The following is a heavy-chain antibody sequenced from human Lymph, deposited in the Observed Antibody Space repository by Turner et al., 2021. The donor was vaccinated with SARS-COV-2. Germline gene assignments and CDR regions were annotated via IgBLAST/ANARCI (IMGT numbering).Heavy chain of an antibody. D-gene: IGHD4-17*01. CDR2: IYSGGST. CDR3: ARVLPYGDYFDY. J-gene: IGHJ4*02. V-gene: IGHV3-53*01. Sequence: EVQLVEYGGGLIQPGGSLRLSCAASEFTVSSNYMSWVRQAPGKGLEWVSIIYSGGSTYYADSVKGRFTISRDNSKNTLYLQMNSLRAEDTAVYYCARVLPYGDYFDYWGQGTLVTVSS. CDR1: EFTVSSNY.